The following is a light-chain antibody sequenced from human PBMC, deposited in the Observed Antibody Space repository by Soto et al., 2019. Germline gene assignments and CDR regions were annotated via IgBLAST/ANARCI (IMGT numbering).Light chain of an antibody. J-gene: IGKJ1*01. CDR3: QQYNNWPQT. CDR1: QSVSSN. Sequence: IVMTQSPATLSVSPGERATLSCRASQSVSSNLAWYQQKPGQAPRLLIYGASPRATGIPARFSGSGSGTEFTPTISSLQSEDFAVYYCQQYNNWPQTFGQGTKVDIK. V-gene: IGKV3-15*01. CDR2: GAS.